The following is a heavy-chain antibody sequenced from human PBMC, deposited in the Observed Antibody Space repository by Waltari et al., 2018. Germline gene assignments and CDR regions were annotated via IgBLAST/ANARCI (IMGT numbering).Heavy chain of an antibody. CDR3: ARDIYGDYED. D-gene: IGHD4-17*01. Sequence: QVQLQESGPGLVKPSQTLSLTCTVSGGSISSGSYYWSWIRQPAGKGLEWIGRIYTSGSTNYNPSLKSRVTISVDTSKNQFSLKLSSVTAADTAVYYCARDIYGDYEDWGQGTLVTVSS. J-gene: IGHJ4*02. CDR2: IYTSGST. CDR1: GGSISSGSYY. V-gene: IGHV4-61*02.